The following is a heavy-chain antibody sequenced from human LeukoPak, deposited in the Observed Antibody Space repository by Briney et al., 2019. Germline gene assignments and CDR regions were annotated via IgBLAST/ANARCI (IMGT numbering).Heavy chain of an antibody. Sequence: QPGGSLRLSCAASGFTFDDYTMHWVRHAPGKGLEWVSLISWDGGSTYYADSVEGRFTISRDNSKNSLYLQMNSLRTEDTALYYCAKDSSSSSWSLFDYWGQGTLVTVSS. J-gene: IGHJ4*02. CDR2: ISWDGGST. CDR3: AKDSSSSSWSLFDY. D-gene: IGHD6-13*01. V-gene: IGHV3-43*01. CDR1: GFTFDDYT.